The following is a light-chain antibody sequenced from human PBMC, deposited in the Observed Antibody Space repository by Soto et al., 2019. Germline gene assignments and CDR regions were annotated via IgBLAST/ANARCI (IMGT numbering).Light chain of an antibody. CDR2: SAS. Sequence: DIQMSQSPSSLSASVGDSVTITCRASETIIDYLNWYQQQPGEAPKLLIFSASSLHSGVPSRFRGSGSGTHFTLTISSLQPEDFATSFCHQSFSAPRTFGQGTELQAK. CDR1: ETIIDY. J-gene: IGKJ2*01. CDR3: HQSFSAPRT. V-gene: IGKV1-39*01.